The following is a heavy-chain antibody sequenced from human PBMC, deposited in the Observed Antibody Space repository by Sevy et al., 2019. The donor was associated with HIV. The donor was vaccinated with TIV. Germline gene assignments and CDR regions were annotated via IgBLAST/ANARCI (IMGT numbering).Heavy chain of an antibody. D-gene: IGHD3-10*01. J-gene: IGHJ6*02. CDR2: IYYSGST. CDR3: ARDRVRGDYYGMDV. Sequence: SETLSLTCTVSGGSISSYYWNWIRQPPGKGLEWIGYIYYSGSTNYNPSLKSRVTISVDTSKNQFSLKLSSVTAADTAVYYCARDRVRGDYYGMDVWGQGTTVTVSS. V-gene: IGHV4-59*01. CDR1: GGSISSYY.